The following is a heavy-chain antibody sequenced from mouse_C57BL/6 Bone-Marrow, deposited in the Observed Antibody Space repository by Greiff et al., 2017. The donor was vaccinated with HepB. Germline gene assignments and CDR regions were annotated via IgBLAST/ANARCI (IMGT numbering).Heavy chain of an antibody. V-gene: IGHV1-80*01. D-gene: IGHD1-1*01. Sequence: QVQLQQSGAELVKPGASVKISCKASGYAFSSYWMNWVKPRPGKGLEWIGQIYPGDGDTNYNGKFKGKATLTADTSSRTAYMQLSSLTSEDSAVYFCARKDYGSLDYWGQGTTLTVSS. CDR3: ARKDYGSLDY. CDR1: GYAFSSYW. CDR2: IYPGDGDT. J-gene: IGHJ2*01.